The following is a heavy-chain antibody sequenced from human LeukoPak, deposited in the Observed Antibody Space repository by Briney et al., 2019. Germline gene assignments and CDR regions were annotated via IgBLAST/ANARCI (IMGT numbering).Heavy chain of an antibody. CDR2: ISSSSSYI. CDR3: ARFPSRYCSSTSCSLDY. CDR1: GFTFSSYS. V-gene: IGHV3-21*01. D-gene: IGHD2-2*01. Sequence: GGSLRLSCAASGFTFSSYSMNWVRQAPGKGLEWVSSISSSSSYIYYADSVKGRFTISRDNAKNSLYLQMNSLRAEDTAVYYCARFPSRYCSSTSCSLDYWGQGTLVTVSS. J-gene: IGHJ4*02.